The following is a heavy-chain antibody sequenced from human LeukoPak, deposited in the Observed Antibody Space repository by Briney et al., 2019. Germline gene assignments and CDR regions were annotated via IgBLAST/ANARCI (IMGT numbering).Heavy chain of an antibody. CDR2: ISRGSDHI. CDR3: TTGGSDSGYGVWGMDV. V-gene: IGHV3-21*03. CDR1: GFTFSSYA. D-gene: IGHD5-12*01. Sequence: GGSLRLSCAASGFTFSSYAMNWVRQAPGKGLEWVSSISRGSDHIFYADSMKGRFTISRDNAKNSLYLQMNSLGAEDTAVYYCTTGGSDSGYGVWGMDVWGQGTTVTVSS. J-gene: IGHJ6*02.